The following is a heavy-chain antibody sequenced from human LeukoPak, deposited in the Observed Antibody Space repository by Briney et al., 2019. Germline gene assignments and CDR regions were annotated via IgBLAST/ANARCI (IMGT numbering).Heavy chain of an antibody. V-gene: IGHV1-2*06. D-gene: IGHD6-13*01. CDR3: ASLSTDSSSWFDY. Sequence: ASVKVSCKASGYTFTGYYMHWVRQAPGQGLEWMGRINPNSGGTNHAQKFQGRVTMTRDTSISTAYMELSRLRSDDTAVYYCASLSTDSSSWFDYWGQGTLVTVSS. J-gene: IGHJ4*02. CDR2: INPNSGGT. CDR1: GYTFTGYY.